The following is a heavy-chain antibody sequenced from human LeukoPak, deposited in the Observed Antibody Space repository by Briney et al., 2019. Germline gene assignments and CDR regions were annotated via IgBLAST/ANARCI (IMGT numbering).Heavy chain of an antibody. CDR2: INNSGST. J-gene: IGHJ5*02. D-gene: IGHD2-15*01. CDR3: SRVVVPGWFDP. V-gene: IGHV4-34*01. CDR1: GGSFSGYY. Sequence: PSETLSLTCVVYGGSFSGYYWSWIRQPPGKGLEWIGEINNSGSTNYNPSLKSRLTISVDTSKNQFSLKLRSMTAADTAVYYCSRVVVPGWFDPWGQGNLVTVSS.